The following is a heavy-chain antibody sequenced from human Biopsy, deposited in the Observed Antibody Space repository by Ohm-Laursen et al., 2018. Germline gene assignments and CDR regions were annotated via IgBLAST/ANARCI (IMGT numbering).Heavy chain of an antibody. V-gene: IGHV1-69*06. CDR1: GATFSNYA. CDR2: INPMFRTA. J-gene: IGHJ5*02. Sequence: SSVKVSCKASGATFSNYAINWLRQAPGQGLEWMGGINPMFRTAKYAQRFQGRVTITADKSTSTADMELSSLRSDDAAVYYCARSFGVVINFEHNWFDPWGQGTLVTVSS. D-gene: IGHD3-3*01. CDR3: ARSFGVVINFEHNWFDP.